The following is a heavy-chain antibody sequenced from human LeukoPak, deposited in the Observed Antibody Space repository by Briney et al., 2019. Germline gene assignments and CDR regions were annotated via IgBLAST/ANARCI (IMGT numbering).Heavy chain of an antibody. CDR1: GGTFSSYA. CDR3: ARLLWFGDSDFDY. CDR2: IIPIFGTA. D-gene: IGHD3-10*01. V-gene: IGHV1-69*13. J-gene: IGHJ4*02. Sequence: ASVKVSCKASGGTFSSYAISWVRQAPGQGLEWMGGIIPIFGTANYAQKFQGRVTITADESTSTAYMELSSLRSEDTAVYYCARLLWFGDSDFDYWGQGTLVTVSS.